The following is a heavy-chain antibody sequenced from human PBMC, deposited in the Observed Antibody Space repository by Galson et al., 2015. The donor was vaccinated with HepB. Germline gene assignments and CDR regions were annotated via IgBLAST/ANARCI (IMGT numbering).Heavy chain of an antibody. V-gene: IGHV4-59*08. CDR2: TDYIGST. CDR3: ARHARRDGGDWSYYFDY. Sequence: QVQLQESGPGLVKPSETLSLTCTVSGGSISTYYWSWIRQPPGKGLEWVGYTDYIGSTNYNPSLKRRLTIPVDRSKDQFSLKLTSVTAADTAVYYCARHARRDGGDWSYYFDYWGQGTLVTVSS. J-gene: IGHJ4*02. CDR1: GGSISTYY. D-gene: IGHD2-21*02.